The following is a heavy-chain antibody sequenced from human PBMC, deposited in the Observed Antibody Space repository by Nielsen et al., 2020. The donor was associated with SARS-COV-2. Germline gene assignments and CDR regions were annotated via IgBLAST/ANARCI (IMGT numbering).Heavy chain of an antibody. CDR3: ARDTYSSSWYGWSSYYYYGMDV. Sequence: GESLKISCAASGFTFNSYSMNWVRQAPGKGLEWVSSISSSSSYIYYADSVKGRFTISRDNAKNSLYLQMNSLRAEDTAVYYCARDTYSSSWYGWSSYYYYGMDVWGQGTTVTVSS. V-gene: IGHV3-21*01. D-gene: IGHD6-13*01. CDR1: GFTFNSYS. J-gene: IGHJ6*02. CDR2: ISSSSSYI.